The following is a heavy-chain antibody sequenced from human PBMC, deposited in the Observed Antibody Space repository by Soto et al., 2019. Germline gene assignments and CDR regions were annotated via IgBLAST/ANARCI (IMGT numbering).Heavy chain of an antibody. CDR2: KSYDGGNK. J-gene: IGHJ4*02. CDR1: NFVFSVYS. CDR3: ARDKDQYDFWGGTLDS. V-gene: IGHV3-30-3*01. Sequence: QLVESGGGVVQPERSVRLSCTASNFVFSVYSLHWVRQARGKGLEWVALKSYDGGNKYYADSVKGRFTISRDNSKNTLYLQMNSLRREDTAVYYCARDKDQYDFWGGTLDSWGQRTLVTVSS. D-gene: IGHD3-3*01.